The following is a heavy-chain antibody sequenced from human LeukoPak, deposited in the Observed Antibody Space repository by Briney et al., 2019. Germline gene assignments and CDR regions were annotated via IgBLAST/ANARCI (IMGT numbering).Heavy chain of an antibody. V-gene: IGHV3-48*02. CDR3: ARDYYDYDYVWGSYRFDY. CDR2: ISSSSSTI. J-gene: IGHJ4*02. Sequence: GGSLRLSCAASGFTFSSYSMNWVRQAPGKGLEWVSYISSSSSTIYYADSVKGRFTISRDNAKNSLYLQMNSLRDEDTAVYYCARDYYDYDYVWGSYRFDYWGQGTLVTVSS. CDR1: GFTFSSYS. D-gene: IGHD3-16*02.